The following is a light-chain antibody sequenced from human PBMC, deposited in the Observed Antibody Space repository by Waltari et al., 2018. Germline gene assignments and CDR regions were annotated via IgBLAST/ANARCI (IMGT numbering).Light chain of an antibody. CDR3: QHYVRLPAT. CDR2: GAS. CDR1: QSVGTS. Sequence: EVVLTQSPGSLSLSPGERATLACRASQSVGTSLAWYQQKPGQAPRLLIFGASRRATGIPDRFSGSGSGTDFSLTLSRLEPEDFAVYYCQHYVRLPATFGQGTKVEI. J-gene: IGKJ1*01. V-gene: IGKV3-20*01.